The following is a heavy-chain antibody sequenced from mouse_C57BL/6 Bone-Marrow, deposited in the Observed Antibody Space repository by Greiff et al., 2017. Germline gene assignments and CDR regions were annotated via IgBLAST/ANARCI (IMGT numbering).Heavy chain of an antibody. CDR1: GFTFSSYA. D-gene: IGHD2-4*01. CDR2: ISYGGSYT. CDR3: ARGIYYDYDGAWFAY. Sequence: EVQVVESGGGLVKPGGSLKLSCAASGFTFSSYAMSWVRQTPEKRLEWVATISYGGSYTYYPDNVKGRFTISRDNAKNNLYLQMSHLKSEDTAMYYCARGIYYDYDGAWFAYWGQGTLVTVSA. J-gene: IGHJ3*01. V-gene: IGHV5-4*01.